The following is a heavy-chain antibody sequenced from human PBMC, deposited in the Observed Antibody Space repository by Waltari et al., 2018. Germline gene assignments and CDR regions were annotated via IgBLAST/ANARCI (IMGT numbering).Heavy chain of an antibody. J-gene: IGHJ5*02. D-gene: IGHD4-17*01. CDR3: ARHGYSGGWFDP. CDR2: MFNGGST. V-gene: IGHV4-39*01. Sequence: QLQLQESGPGLVKPSETLSLTCSVSGASLRSSNYYWGWIRQPPGKGLEWIGSMFNGGSTYYNPSLKSRVTISVDTSKNQFSLRLNSVTAADTAIYYCARHGYSGGWFDPWGQGTLVTVSS. CDR1: GASLRSSNYY.